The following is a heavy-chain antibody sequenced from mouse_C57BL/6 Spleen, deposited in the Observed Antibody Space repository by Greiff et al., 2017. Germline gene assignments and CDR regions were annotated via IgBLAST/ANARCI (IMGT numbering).Heavy chain of an antibody. CDR1: GYTFTDHT. V-gene: IGHV1-78*01. J-gene: IGHJ4*01. Sequence: VQLQQSDAELVKPGASVKISCKVSGYTFTDHTIHWMKQRPEQGLVWIGYIYPRDGSTKYNEKFKGKATLTADKSSSTAYMQLNSLTSEDSAVYFCARRGYGNPYAMDYWGQGTSVTVSS. CDR3: ARRGYGNPYAMDY. CDR2: IYPRDGST. D-gene: IGHD2-1*01.